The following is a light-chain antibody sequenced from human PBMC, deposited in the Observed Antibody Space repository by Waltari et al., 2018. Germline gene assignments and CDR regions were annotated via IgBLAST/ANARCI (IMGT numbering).Light chain of an antibody. Sequence: QSALTQPASVSGSPGQSITISCIGTSSDVGVYNYVSWYQQHPGKPPKLMIYDVSNRPSGVSSRFSGSKSGNTASLTISGLQAEDEADYYCSSYSSSTTPRIFGGGTKLTVL. J-gene: IGLJ2*01. CDR2: DVS. CDR3: SSYSSSTTPRI. V-gene: IGLV2-14*03. CDR1: SSDVGVYNY.